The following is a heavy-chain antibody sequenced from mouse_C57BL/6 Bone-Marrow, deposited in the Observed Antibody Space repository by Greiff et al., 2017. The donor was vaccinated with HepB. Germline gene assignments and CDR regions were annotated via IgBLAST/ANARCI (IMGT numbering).Heavy chain of an antibody. CDR1: GYTFTSYW. D-gene: IGHD2-5*01. V-gene: IGHV1-50*01. Sequence: QVQLQQPGAELVKPGASVKLSCKASGYTFTSYWMQWVKQRPGQGLEWIGEIDPSDSYTNYNQKFKGKATLTVDTSSSTAYMQLSSLTSEDSAVYYCARDSNYDYYAMDYWGQGTSVTVSS. J-gene: IGHJ4*01. CDR3: ARDSNYDYYAMDY. CDR2: IDPSDSYT.